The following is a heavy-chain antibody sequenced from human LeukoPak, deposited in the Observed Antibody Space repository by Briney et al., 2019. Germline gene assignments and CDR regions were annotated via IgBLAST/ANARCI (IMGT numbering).Heavy chain of an antibody. V-gene: IGHV3-33*01. D-gene: IGHD3-22*01. Sequence: PGGSLRLSCASSGFTFSSYGMHWVRQAPGKGLEWVAVIWYDGSYKYYADSVKGRFTISRDNSKNTLYLQMNSLRAEDTAVYYCARDPTAYHDSSGYYLNTIDYWGQGTLVTVSS. CDR2: IWYDGSYK. CDR1: GFTFSSYG. J-gene: IGHJ4*02. CDR3: ARDPTAYHDSSGYYLNTIDY.